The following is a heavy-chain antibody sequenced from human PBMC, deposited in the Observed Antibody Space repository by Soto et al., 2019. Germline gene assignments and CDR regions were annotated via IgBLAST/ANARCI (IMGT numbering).Heavy chain of an antibody. CDR1: GDTFSTYA. V-gene: IGHV1-69*05. CDR3: ASGIQLWLRRINNGYSV. Sequence: QVQLVQSGAEVKKPESSVKVSCKAPGDTFSTYAISWVRQAPGQGLEWMGGIIPMFGTANYAQRFQDRFTITPDVSTKTVYMELSSLRSEDTAVYFCASGIQLWLRRINNGYSVWGKGPLVTVSS. J-gene: IGHJ4*02. CDR2: IIPMFGTA. D-gene: IGHD5-12*01.